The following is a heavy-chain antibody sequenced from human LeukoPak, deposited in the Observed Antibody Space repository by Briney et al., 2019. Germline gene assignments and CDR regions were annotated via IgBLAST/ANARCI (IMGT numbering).Heavy chain of an antibody. CDR3: AKDLGGARIVVVPAAFDY. CDR2: ISGSGGST. Sequence: GGSLRLSCAVSGFTFSSYAMSWVRQAPGKGLEWVSAISGSGGSTYYADSVKGRFTISRDNSKNTLYLQMNSLRAEDTAVYYCAKDLGGARIVVVPAAFDYWGQGTLVTVSS. J-gene: IGHJ4*02. CDR1: GFTFSSYA. D-gene: IGHD2-2*01. V-gene: IGHV3-23*01.